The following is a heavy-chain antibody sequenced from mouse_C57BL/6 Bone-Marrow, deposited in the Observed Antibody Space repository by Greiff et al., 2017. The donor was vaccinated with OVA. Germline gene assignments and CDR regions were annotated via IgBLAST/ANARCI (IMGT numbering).Heavy chain of an antibody. V-gene: IGHV1-55*01. D-gene: IGHD2-4*01. CDR2: IYPGSGST. J-gene: IGHJ4*01. CDR1: GYTFTSYW. CDR3: ARPLYYDYAYYYAMDY. Sequence: QVHVKQPGAELVKPGASVKMSCKASGYTFTSYWITWVKQRPGQGLEWIGDIYPGSGSTNYNEKFKSKATLTVDTSSSTAYMQLSSLTSEDSAVYYCARPLYYDYAYYYAMDYWGQGTSVTVSS.